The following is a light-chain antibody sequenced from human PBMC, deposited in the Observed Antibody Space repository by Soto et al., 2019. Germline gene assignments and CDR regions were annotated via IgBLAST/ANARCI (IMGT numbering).Light chain of an antibody. V-gene: IGLV2-11*01. CDR1: SSDVGGYNY. Sequence: QSALTQTRSVSGSPGQSVTISCTGTSSDVGGYNYVSWYQHHPGKAPKLIIYDVSKRPSGVPDRFSGSKSGNTASLTISGLQAEDEADYYCCSYAGSYTPFGGGTKLTVL. CDR3: CSYAGSYTP. CDR2: DVS. J-gene: IGLJ2*01.